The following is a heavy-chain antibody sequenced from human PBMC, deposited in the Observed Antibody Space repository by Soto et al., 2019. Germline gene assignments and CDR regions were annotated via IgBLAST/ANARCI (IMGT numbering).Heavy chain of an antibody. Sequence: ASLKVSCHASGYTFTSYGISWQRQAPGQGLECLGWISAYNSNTNYAQKLQSRVTMTTDTSTSTAYMELRSLRSDDTAGYYCARGGNYCSGGSCYLVYYYYYGMDVWGQGTTVTVSS. CDR3: ARGGNYCSGGSCYLVYYYYYGMDV. CDR1: GYTFTSYG. D-gene: IGHD2-15*01. J-gene: IGHJ6*02. CDR2: ISAYNSNT. V-gene: IGHV1-18*04.